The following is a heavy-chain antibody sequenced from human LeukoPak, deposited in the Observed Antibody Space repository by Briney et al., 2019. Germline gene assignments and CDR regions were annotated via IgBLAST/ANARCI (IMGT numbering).Heavy chain of an antibody. CDR2: ISSSGSTR. Sequence: GGSPRLSCAASGFTFSSYEMNWVRQAPGKGLEWVSYISSSGSTRYYADSVKGRFTISRDNAKNSLYLQMNSLRAEDTAVYYCARVRTTVTTLDYWGQGTLVTVSS. J-gene: IGHJ4*02. CDR1: GFTFSSYE. CDR3: ARVRTTVTTLDY. D-gene: IGHD4-17*01. V-gene: IGHV3-48*03.